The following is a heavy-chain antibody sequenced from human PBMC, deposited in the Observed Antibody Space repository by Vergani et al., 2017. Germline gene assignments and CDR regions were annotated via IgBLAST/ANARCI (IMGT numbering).Heavy chain of an antibody. CDR2: ISSSSSTI. CDR3: ARDRREVGAPDYFDC. Sequence: EVQLVESGGGLVQPGGSLRLSCAASGFTFSSYSMNWVRQAPGKGLEWVSYISSSSSTIYYADSVKGRFTISRDNAKNSLYLQMNSLRAEDTAVYYCARDRREVGAPDYFDCWGQGTLVTVSS. D-gene: IGHD1-26*01. J-gene: IGHJ4*02. V-gene: IGHV3-48*01. CDR1: GFTFSSYS.